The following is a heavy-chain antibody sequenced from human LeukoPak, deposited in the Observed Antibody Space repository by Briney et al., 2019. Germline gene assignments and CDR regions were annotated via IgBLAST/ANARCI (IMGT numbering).Heavy chain of an antibody. Sequence: PGGSLRLSCASSGFTFSVYGMNWVRQAPGKGLGWVANIKQNGGETYCVDSVKGRFTISRDNAKNSLYLQLNSLRAEDTAVYYCVRSGIAAGFDYWGQGTLVTVSS. D-gene: IGHD6-13*01. CDR2: IKQNGGET. J-gene: IGHJ4*02. V-gene: IGHV3-7*01. CDR3: VRSGIAAGFDY. CDR1: GFTFSVYG.